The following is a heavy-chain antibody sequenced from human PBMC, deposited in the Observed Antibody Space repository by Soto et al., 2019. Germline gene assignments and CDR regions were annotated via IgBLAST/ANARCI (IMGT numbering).Heavy chain of an antibody. V-gene: IGHV3-74*01. CDR1: GFTFSSYW. D-gene: IGHD3-3*01. CDR3: ARTKGIFGVVSLDY. Sequence: GGSLRLSCAASGFTFSSYWMHWVRQAPGKGLVWVSRINIDGSSTSYADSVKGRFTISRDNAKNTLYLQMNSLRAEDTAVYYCARTKGIFGVVSLDYWGQGTLVTVSS. J-gene: IGHJ4*02. CDR2: INIDGSST.